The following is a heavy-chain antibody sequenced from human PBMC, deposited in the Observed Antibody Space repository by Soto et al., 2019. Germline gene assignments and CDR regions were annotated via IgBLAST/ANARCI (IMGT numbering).Heavy chain of an antibody. V-gene: IGHV3-23*01. J-gene: IGHJ6*02. D-gene: IGHD6-13*01. Sequence: GGSLRLSCAASGFTFSSYAMSWVRQAPGKGLEWVSTISGSGGSTYYADSVKGRFTISRDKSISTAYLQWSSLKASDTAMYYCARTSAAGKYYYGMDVWGQGTTVTVSS. CDR1: GFTFSSYA. CDR2: ISGSGGST. CDR3: ARTSAAGKYYYGMDV.